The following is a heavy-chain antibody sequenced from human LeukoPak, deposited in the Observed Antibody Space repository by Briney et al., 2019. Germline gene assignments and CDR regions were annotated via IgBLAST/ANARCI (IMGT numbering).Heavy chain of an antibody. V-gene: IGHV3-23*01. CDR1: GFTFSSSA. D-gene: IGHD1-1*01. CDR2: ISNNGGYT. CDR3: AKDKTGGLEYFDY. Sequence: GGSLRLSCAASGFTFSSSAMSWVRQAPGKGLEWVSAISNNGGYTYYADSVQGRFTISRDNSKSTLCLQMNSLRAEDTAVYYCAKDKTGGLEYFDYWGQGTLVTVSS. J-gene: IGHJ4*02.